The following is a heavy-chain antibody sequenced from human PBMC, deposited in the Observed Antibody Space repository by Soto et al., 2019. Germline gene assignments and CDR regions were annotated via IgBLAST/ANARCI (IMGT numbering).Heavy chain of an antibody. J-gene: IGHJ6*02. CDR1: GFTFISYG. V-gene: IGHV3-30*18. Sequence: QVQLVESGGGVVPPGRSLRLSCAASGFTFISYGMHWVRQAPGEGLEWVAVISYDGRYKYYADSVKGRFTISRDNSKNTLYLQRNSLRPEDTAVYYCAKSPRYYEMGDYGMDVWGQGTTVTVS. D-gene: IGHD3-22*01. CDR3: AKSPRYYEMGDYGMDV. CDR2: ISYDGRYK.